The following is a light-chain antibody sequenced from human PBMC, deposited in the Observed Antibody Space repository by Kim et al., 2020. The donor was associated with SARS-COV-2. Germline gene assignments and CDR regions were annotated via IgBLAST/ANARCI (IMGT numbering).Light chain of an antibody. CDR1: QIVSSRD. V-gene: IGKV3-20*01. CDR3: HQYGSSRHT. CDR2: GAS. J-gene: IGKJ2*01. Sequence: EIVLTQSPGTLSLSPGERATLSCRASQIVSSRDIAWYLQKPGQAPRLLIFGASSRATGIPDRFSGSGSGTDFTLTISRLEPGDFGVFYCHQYGSSRHTFGQGTKLEI.